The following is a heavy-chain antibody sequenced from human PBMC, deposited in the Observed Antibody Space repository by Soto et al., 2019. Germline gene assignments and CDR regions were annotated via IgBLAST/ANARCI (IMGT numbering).Heavy chain of an antibody. CDR2: IYDSGST. V-gene: IGHV4-30-4*01. CDR1: GGSISSDDYY. D-gene: IGHD2-21*01. CDR3: AREWISIPGPLDY. Sequence: QVQLQESGPGLVKPSQTLSLTCTVSGGSISSDDYYWSWIRQPPGQGLEWIGYIYDSGSTYYNPSHKRRVTISVDTSMNQYSLKLSSVTAADTAVYYCAREWISIPGPLDYWGQGTLVTVSS. J-gene: IGHJ4*02.